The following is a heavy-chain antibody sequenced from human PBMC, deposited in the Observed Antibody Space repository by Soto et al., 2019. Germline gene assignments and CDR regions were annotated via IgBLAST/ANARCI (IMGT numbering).Heavy chain of an antibody. CDR2: INAGNGNT. D-gene: IGHD3-22*01. CDR3: ARDIVHGKWLLEDPFDY. V-gene: IGHV1-3*01. Sequence: GASVKVSCKASGYTFTSYAMHWVRQAPGQRLEWMGWINAGNGNTKYSQKFQGRVTITRDTSASTAYMELSSLRSEDTAVYYCARDIVHGKWLLEDPFDYWGQGTLVTVSS. J-gene: IGHJ4*02. CDR1: GYTFTSYA.